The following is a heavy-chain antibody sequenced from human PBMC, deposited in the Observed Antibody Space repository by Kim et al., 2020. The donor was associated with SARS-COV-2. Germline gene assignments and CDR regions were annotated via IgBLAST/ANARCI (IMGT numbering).Heavy chain of an antibody. CDR1: GFTFSSYG. Sequence: GGSLRLSCAASGFTFSSYGMHWVRQAPGKGLEWVAVIWYDGSNKYYADSVKGRFTISRDNSKNTLYLQMNSLRAEDTAVYYCARDKTPYPRPLQAYYYYYYMDVWGKGTTVTVSS. D-gene: IGHD6-6*01. CDR3: ARDKTPYPRPLQAYYYYYYMDV. V-gene: IGHV3-33*01. J-gene: IGHJ6*03. CDR2: IWYDGSNK.